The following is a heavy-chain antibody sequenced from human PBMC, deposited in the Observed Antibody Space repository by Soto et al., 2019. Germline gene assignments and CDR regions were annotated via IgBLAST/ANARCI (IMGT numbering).Heavy chain of an antibody. CDR1: GYTFTGYY. V-gene: IGHV1-2*04. CDR3: ARGVAARPGALRYYYYGMDV. J-gene: IGHJ6*02. D-gene: IGHD6-6*01. Sequence: QVQLVQSGAEVKKPGASVKVSCKASGYTFTGYYMHWVRQAPGQGLEWMGWINPNSGGTNYAQKFQGWVTMTRDTSISTAYMELSRLRSDDTAVYCCARGVAARPGALRYYYYGMDVWGQGTTVTVSS. CDR2: INPNSGGT.